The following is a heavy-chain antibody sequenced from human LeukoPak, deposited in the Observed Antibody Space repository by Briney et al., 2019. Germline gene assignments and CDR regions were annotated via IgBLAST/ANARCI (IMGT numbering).Heavy chain of an antibody. CDR3: ARPLYDFWSGYGHSPYYGMDV. Sequence: ASVKVSCKASGYTFTGYYMHWVGQAPGQGLEWMGWINPNSGGTNYAQKFQGRVTMTRDTSISTAYMELSRLRSDDTAVYYCARPLYDFWSGYGHSPYYGMDVWGQGTTVTVSS. CDR2: INPNSGGT. CDR1: GYTFTGYY. J-gene: IGHJ6*02. D-gene: IGHD3-3*01. V-gene: IGHV1-2*02.